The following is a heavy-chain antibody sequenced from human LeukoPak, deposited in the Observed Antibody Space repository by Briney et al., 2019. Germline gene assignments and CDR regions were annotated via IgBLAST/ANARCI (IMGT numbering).Heavy chain of an antibody. CDR1: GYTFTSYG. CDR2: MNPNSGNT. D-gene: IGHD6-6*01. CDR3: ARIHAGYSSSSDY. J-gene: IGHJ4*02. Sequence: AASVKVSCKASGYTFTSYGISWVRQATGQGLEWMGWMNPNSGNTGYAQKFQGRVTITRNTSISTAYMELSSLRSEDTAVYYCARIHAGYSSSSDYWGQGTLVTVSS. V-gene: IGHV1-8*03.